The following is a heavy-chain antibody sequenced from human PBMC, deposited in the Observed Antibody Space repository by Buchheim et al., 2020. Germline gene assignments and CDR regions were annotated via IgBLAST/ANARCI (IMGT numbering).Heavy chain of an antibody. D-gene: IGHD3-10*01. CDR3: ARDLKPYGSRNYYYYYYGMDV. V-gene: IGHV1-46*01. CDR1: GYTFRSYY. J-gene: IGHJ6*02. CDR2: INPSGGST. Sequence: QVQLVQSGAVVKKPGASVKVSCKASGYTFRSYYMFWVRQAPGQGLEWMGIINPSGGSTSYAQKFQGRVTMTRDTPTSTVYMELSSLRSEDTAVYYCARDLKPYGSRNYYYYYYGMDVWGQGTT.